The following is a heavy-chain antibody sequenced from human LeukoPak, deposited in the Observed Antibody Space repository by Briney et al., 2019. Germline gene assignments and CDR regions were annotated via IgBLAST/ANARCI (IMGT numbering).Heavy chain of an antibody. J-gene: IGHJ4*02. Sequence: GGSLRLSCAASGFTFSDYYMSWIRQAPGKGLEWVSYISSPGSTIYYADSVKGRFTISRDNSKNTLFLLMNSLRAEDTAIYYCAKVSSGWSPFDYWGQGTLVTVSS. D-gene: IGHD6-19*01. CDR2: ISSPGSTI. V-gene: IGHV3-11*01. CDR3: AKVSSGWSPFDY. CDR1: GFTFSDYY.